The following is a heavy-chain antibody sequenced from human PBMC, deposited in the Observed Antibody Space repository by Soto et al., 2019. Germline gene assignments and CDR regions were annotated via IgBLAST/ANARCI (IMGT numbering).Heavy chain of an antibody. V-gene: IGHV1-58*01. CDR1: GFTFTSSA. CDR2: IAVGSGYT. J-gene: IGHJ4*02. Sequence: GASVKVSCKASGFTFTSSAFQWVRQARGQRLEWIGWIAVGSGYTNYAQRFQDRVTLTRDMSTATTYMELSRLTSEDTAIYYCAADVTAWQQMVPSDYWGQGTLVTAPQ. CDR3: AADVTAWQQMVPSDY. D-gene: IGHD2-8*01.